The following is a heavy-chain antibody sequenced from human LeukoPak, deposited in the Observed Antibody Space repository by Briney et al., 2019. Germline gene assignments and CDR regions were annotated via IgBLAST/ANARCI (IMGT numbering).Heavy chain of an antibody. D-gene: IGHD1-26*01. V-gene: IGHV4-38-2*02. Sequence: SETLSLTCTVSGYSISSGYYWGWIRPPPGKGLEWIGNIYHSGSTYYNPSLKSRVTISVDTSKNQFSLKLSSVTAADTAVYYCAGVVSWELNFDYWGQGTLATVSS. CDR3: AGVVSWELNFDY. J-gene: IGHJ4*02. CDR2: IYHSGST. CDR1: GYSISSGYY.